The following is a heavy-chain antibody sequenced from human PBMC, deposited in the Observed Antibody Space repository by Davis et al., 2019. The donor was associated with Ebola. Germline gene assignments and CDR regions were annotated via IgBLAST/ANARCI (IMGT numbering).Heavy chain of an antibody. D-gene: IGHD3-16*01. CDR1: GYTFTDYH. J-gene: IGHJ2*01. Sequence: ASVKVSCKSSGYTFTDYHMHWVRQAPGQGLEWMGWIDPNNGGTNYAQNFQGRVTMTRDTSISTTYIELSSLRSDDTAVYYCARSDSGGSWYFDLWGRGTLVTVSS. CDR3: ARSDSGGSWYFDL. V-gene: IGHV1-2*02. CDR2: IDPNNGGT.